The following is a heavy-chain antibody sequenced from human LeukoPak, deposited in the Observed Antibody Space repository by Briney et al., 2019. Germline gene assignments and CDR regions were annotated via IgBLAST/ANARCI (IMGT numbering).Heavy chain of an antibody. D-gene: IGHD3-22*01. J-gene: IGHJ4*02. Sequence: GGSLRLSCAASGFTFSSYAMSWVRQAPEKGLEWVSVISGSGGSTYYADSVKGRFSISRDNSKNTLYLQMNSLRAEDTAVYYCAKAPLRITMIVVVPYFDYWGQGTLVTVSS. CDR1: GFTFSSYA. CDR3: AKAPLRITMIVVVPYFDY. V-gene: IGHV3-23*01. CDR2: ISGSGGST.